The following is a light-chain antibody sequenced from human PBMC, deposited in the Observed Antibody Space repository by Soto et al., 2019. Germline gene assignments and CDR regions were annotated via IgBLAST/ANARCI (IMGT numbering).Light chain of an antibody. CDR2: AAS. Sequence: AIRMTQSPSSLSASTGDRVTITCRASQGISSYLAWYQQKPGKAPKLLIYAASTLQSGVPSRFSGSGSGTDFTLTINRVEPEDFAVYFCQQYAGSPRTFGQGTTVDIK. V-gene: IGKV1-8*01. CDR1: QGISSY. J-gene: IGKJ1*01. CDR3: QQYAGSPRT.